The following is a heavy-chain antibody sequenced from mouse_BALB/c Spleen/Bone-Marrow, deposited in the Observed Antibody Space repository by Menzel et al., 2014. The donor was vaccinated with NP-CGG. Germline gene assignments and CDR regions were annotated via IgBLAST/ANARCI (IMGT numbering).Heavy chain of an antibody. CDR1: GYTFTSYV. D-gene: IGHD1-3*01. CDR3: TLYLFAY. CDR2: INPYNDGT. Sequence: VQLQQSGPELVKPGASVKMSCKASGYTFTSYVMHWVKQKPGQGLEWIGYINPYNDGTKYNEKFKGKATLTSDKSSSTGYMEPSSLTSEDSAVYYCTLYLFAYWGQGTLVTVSA. V-gene: IGHV1-14*01. J-gene: IGHJ3*01.